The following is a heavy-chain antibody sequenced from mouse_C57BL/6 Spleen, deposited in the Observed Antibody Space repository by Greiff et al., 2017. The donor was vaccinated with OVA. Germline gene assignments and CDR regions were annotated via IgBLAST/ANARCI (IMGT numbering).Heavy chain of an antibody. J-gene: IGHJ4*01. Sequence: EVHLVESGGGLVKPGGSLKLSCAASGFTFSSYTMAWVRQTPEKRLEWVATISGGGGNTYYPDSVKGRFTISRDNAKNTLYLQMSSLRSEDTALYYCARAYYGSYAMDYWGQGTSVTVSS. V-gene: IGHV5-9*01. CDR3: ARAYYGSYAMDY. D-gene: IGHD1-1*01. CDR2: ISGGGGNT. CDR1: GFTFSSYT.